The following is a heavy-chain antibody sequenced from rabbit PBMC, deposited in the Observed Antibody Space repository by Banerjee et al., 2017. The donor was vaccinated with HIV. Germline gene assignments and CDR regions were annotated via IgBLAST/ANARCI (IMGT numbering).Heavy chain of an antibody. CDR2: IYAGGGDT. CDR1: GFSFSGIYD. V-gene: IGHV1S45*01. Sequence: QEQLVESGGGLVQPEGSLTLTCTASGFSFSGIYDMCWVRQAPGKGLEWIACIYAGGGDTHYTTWAKGRFTISKTSSTTVTLQMTSLTVADTATYFCARSSSWYNFNVWGPGTLVTIS. D-gene: IGHD1-1*01. J-gene: IGHJ4*01. CDR3: ARSSSWYNFNV.